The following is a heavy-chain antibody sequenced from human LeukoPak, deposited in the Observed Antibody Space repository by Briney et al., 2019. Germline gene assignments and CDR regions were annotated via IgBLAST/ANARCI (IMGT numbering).Heavy chain of an antibody. J-gene: IGHJ4*02. CDR3: ARDQEVGATTYFDY. CDR1: GGTFSSYA. CDR2: IIPIFGTA. V-gene: IGHV1-69*13. Sequence: SVKGSCKASGGTFSSYAISWVRQAPGQGVEWMGGIIPIFGTANYAQKFQGRVTITADESTSTAYMELSSLRSEDTAVYYCARDQEVGATTYFDYWGQGTLVTVSS. D-gene: IGHD1-26*01.